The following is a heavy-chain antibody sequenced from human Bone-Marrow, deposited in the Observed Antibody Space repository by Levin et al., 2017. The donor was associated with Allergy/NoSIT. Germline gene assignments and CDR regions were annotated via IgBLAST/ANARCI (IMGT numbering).Heavy chain of an antibody. CDR3: TTGGGLGVIDF. Sequence: SCAASGFTFSHVWMNWVRQAPEQGLEWVGRIKSNSAGGTTDYAAPVKGRFTISRDDSKDTLYLQMNSLKIEDTAVYYCTTGGGLGVIDFWGQGTLVTVSP. CDR1: GFTFSHVW. J-gene: IGHJ4*02. V-gene: IGHV3-15*07. CDR2: IKSNSAGGTT. D-gene: IGHD3-16*01.